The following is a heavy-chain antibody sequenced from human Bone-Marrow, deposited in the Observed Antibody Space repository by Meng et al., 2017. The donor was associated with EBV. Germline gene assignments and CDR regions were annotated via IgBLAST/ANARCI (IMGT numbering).Heavy chain of an antibody. V-gene: IGHV1-69*01. Sequence: QVQLVQSGAGVKKPGSWVKVSCKTSGGTFSSDAISWVRQAPGQGLVWLGGLIPMSGAPYYAQNFQGRVTITADESTSTHYMELSNLRSEDTAMYYCASESGRGFTPDYWGQGTLVTVSS. CDR1: GGTFSSDA. D-gene: IGHD3-10*01. J-gene: IGHJ4*02. CDR2: LIPMSGAP. CDR3: ASESGRGFTPDY.